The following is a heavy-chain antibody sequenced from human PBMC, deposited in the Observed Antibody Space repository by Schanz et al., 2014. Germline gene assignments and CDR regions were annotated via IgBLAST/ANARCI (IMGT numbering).Heavy chain of an antibody. CDR1: GFIFSNYG. V-gene: IGHV3-30*02. CDR2: IWSDGSGR. J-gene: IGHJ4*02. Sequence: QVQLVESGGGVVQPGGSLRLSCAASGFIFSNYGMHWVRQAPGKGLEWVAVIWSDGSGRYYADSVKGRFTISRDSPKTTLYLHKNTLRSEYTAVYYCAKDSPHIDIVLVPTASDYWGQGTLVTVSS. D-gene: IGHD2-2*01. CDR3: AKDSPHIDIVLVPTASDY.